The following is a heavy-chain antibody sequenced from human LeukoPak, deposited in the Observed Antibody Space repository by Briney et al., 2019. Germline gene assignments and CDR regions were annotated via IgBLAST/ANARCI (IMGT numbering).Heavy chain of an antibody. CDR3: AKAPSTYCSGGSCYGVY. J-gene: IGHJ4*02. D-gene: IGHD2-15*01. Sequence: GGSLRLSCAASGFTFSSYAMSWVRQAPGKGLEWVSAISGSGGSTYYADSVKGRFTISRDNSKNTLYLQMNSLRAEDTAVYYCAKAPSTYCSGGSCYGVYWGQGTLVTVSS. V-gene: IGHV3-23*01. CDR1: GFTFSSYA. CDR2: ISGSGGST.